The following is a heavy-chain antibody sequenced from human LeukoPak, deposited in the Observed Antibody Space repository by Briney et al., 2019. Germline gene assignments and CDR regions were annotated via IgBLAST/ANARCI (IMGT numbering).Heavy chain of an antibody. CDR1: GYTFTTYG. D-gene: IGHD1-26*01. CDR3: ARAGLWELPRYAFDI. V-gene: IGHV1-18*01. J-gene: IGHJ3*02. CDR2: ISAYYGHT. Sequence: ASVKVSCKASGYTFTTYGISWVRQAPGQGLEWMGWISAYYGHTNYAQNLQGRVTMTTDTSTSTAYMELRSLRSDDTAVYYCARAGLWELPRYAFDIWGQGTMVTVSS.